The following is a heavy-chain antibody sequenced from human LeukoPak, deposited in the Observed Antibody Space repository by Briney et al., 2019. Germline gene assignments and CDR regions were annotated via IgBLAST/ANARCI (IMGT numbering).Heavy chain of an antibody. J-gene: IGHJ5*02. CDR1: GYTFTSYD. Sequence: ASVKVSCKASGYTFTSYDINWVRQATGQGLEWMGWMNPNSGNTGYAQKFQGRVTMTRNTSISTAYMELSSLRSEDTAVYYCARGLGYCTNGVCYENWFDPWGQETLVTVSS. CDR2: MNPNSGNT. V-gene: IGHV1-8*01. D-gene: IGHD2-8*01. CDR3: ARGLGYCTNGVCYENWFDP.